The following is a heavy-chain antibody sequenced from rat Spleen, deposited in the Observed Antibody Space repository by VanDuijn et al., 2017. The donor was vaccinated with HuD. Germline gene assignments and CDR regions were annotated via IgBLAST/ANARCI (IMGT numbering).Heavy chain of an antibody. V-gene: IGHV5-7*01. D-gene: IGHD1-4*01. Sequence: EVQLVESGGGLVQPGRSLKFSCAASGFTFSDYNMAWVRQAPKKGLEWVATISYDGSSTYYRDSVKGRFTISRDNAKSTLYLQMDSLRSEDTATYYCARHRPGYWYFDFWGPGTMVTVSS. CDR3: ARHRPGYWYFDF. CDR2: ISYDGSST. J-gene: IGHJ1*01. CDR1: GFTFSDYN.